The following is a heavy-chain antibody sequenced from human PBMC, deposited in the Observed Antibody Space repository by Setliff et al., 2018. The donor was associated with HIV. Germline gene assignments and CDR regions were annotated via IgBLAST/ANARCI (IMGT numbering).Heavy chain of an antibody. Sequence: SETLSLTCRVSGGLMSGYFWSWVRQPPGKGLEWVAYIYYTGNINQNPSLKSRVTISMDSSKRQFYLKLSSLTAADTAVYYCVRGRYCSGSNCPRLDNWGQGMLVTVSS. CDR1: GGLMSGYF. CDR2: IYYTGNI. J-gene: IGHJ4*02. CDR3: VRGRYCSGSNCPRLDN. V-gene: IGHV4-59*01. D-gene: IGHD2-15*01.